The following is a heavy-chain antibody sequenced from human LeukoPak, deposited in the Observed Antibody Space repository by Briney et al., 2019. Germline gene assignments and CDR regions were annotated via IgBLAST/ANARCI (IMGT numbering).Heavy chain of an antibody. V-gene: IGHV4-4*07. CDR3: ASTRLLLRFSYYYYMDV. Sequence: SETLSLTCTVSGGSISSYYWSWIRQPAGKGLEWIGRIYTSGSTNYNPSLKSRVTMSVDTSKNQFSLKLSSVTAADTAVYYCASTRLLLRFSYYYYMDVWGKGTTVTVSS. D-gene: IGHD3-3*01. CDR2: IYTSGST. J-gene: IGHJ6*03. CDR1: GGSISSYY.